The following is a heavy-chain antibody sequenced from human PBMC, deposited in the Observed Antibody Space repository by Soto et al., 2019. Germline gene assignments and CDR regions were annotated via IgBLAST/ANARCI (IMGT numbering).Heavy chain of an antibody. CDR1: VLTFSSYW. CDR3: ATQLTY. CDR2: IKQDGSEK. V-gene: IGHV3-7*02. J-gene: IGHJ4*02. Sequence: EVQLVESGGGLVQPGGSLRLSCVDSVLTFSSYWMTWVRQAPGKGLEWVANIKQDGSEKYYVDSVKGRFIISRDNAKKSLYLQMNNLRAEDTAVYYCATQLTYWGQGTLGTVSS. D-gene: IGHD3-9*01.